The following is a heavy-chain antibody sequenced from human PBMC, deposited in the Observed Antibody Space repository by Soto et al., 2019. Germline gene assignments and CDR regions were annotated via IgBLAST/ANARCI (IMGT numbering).Heavy chain of an antibody. J-gene: IGHJ4*02. D-gene: IGHD1-1*01. CDR1: GYGFTTYG. CDR2: ISAHNGNT. Sequence: QIHLVQSGAEVKKPGASVKVSCKGSGYGFTTYGITWVRQAPGQGLEWMAWISAHNGNTNNAQKLQGRVTVTRDTPTSTAYMELRSLRSDDTAVYYCARGRYGDYWGQGALVTVSS. V-gene: IGHV1-18*01. CDR3: ARGRYGDY.